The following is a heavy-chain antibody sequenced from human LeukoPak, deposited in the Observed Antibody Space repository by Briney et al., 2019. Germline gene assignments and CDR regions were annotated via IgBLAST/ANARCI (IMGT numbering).Heavy chain of an antibody. Sequence: SETLSLTCAVSGGSISSSNYYWGWIRQPPGQGLEWIGSIYYSGNTYYNPSLKSRVTISVDTSKNQFSLKLSSVTATDTAVYYCARRRAGRDWFDPWGQGTLDTVSS. CDR2: IYYSGNT. CDR1: GGSISSSNYY. CDR3: ARRRAGRDWFDP. J-gene: IGHJ5*02. D-gene: IGHD6-19*01. V-gene: IGHV4-39*01.